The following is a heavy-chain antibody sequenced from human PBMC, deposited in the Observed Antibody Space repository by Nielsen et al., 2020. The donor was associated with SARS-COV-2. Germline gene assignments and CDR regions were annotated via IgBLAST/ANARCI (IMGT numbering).Heavy chain of an antibody. CDR2: MFYIGTA. Sequence: SETLSLTCTVSGVSVSSGSYFWSWIRQPPGKRLEWIVYMFYIGTANYNPSFQSRVNISVDTSKNQFSLNLSSVTAADTAIYYCARGGYNIYDFDYWGRGTLVTVSS. V-gene: IGHV4-61*01. CDR3: ARGGYNIYDFDY. J-gene: IGHJ4*02. CDR1: GVSVSSGSYF. D-gene: IGHD3-22*01.